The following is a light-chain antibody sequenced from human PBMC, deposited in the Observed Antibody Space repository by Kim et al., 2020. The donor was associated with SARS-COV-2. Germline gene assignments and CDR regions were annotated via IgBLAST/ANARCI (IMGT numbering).Light chain of an antibody. Sequence: DIQMTQSQSSLSASVGDRVTITCRASQDIANSLAWYQQKPGKVPKVLIYAASTLQSGVPSRFSGSGSGTEFTLTIGSLQTEDAATYDCQKNNSAPWTVGPGTKVEIK. J-gene: IGKJ1*01. CDR1: QDIANS. CDR2: AAS. CDR3: QKNNSAPWT. V-gene: IGKV1-27*01.